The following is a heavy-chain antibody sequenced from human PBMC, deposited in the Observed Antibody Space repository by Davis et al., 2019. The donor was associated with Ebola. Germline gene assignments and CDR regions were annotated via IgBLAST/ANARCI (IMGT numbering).Heavy chain of an antibody. CDR3: VGGSGSYYSYGMDV. Sequence: SLKISCAASGFTFDDYAMHWVRQAPGKGLEWVSGISWNSGSIGYADSVKGRFTISRDNAKNSLYLQMNSLRAEDTAVYYCVGGSGSYYSYGMDVWGQGTTVTVSS. D-gene: IGHD3-10*01. CDR1: GFTFDDYA. V-gene: IGHV3-9*01. J-gene: IGHJ6*02. CDR2: ISWNSGSI.